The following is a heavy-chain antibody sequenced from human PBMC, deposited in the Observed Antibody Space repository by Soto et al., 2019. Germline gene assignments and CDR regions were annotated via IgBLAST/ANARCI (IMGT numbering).Heavy chain of an antibody. CDR2: INAGNGNT. CDR3: VRDQLVDY. J-gene: IGHJ4*02. D-gene: IGHD2-15*01. V-gene: IGHV1-3*01. Sequence: ASVKVSCKASGYTFTGYAMHWVRQAPGQRLEWMGWINAGNGNTKYSQKFQGRVTITRDTSASTAYMELRSLRAEDTAVYFCVRDQLVDYWGQGTPVTVSS. CDR1: GYTFTGYA.